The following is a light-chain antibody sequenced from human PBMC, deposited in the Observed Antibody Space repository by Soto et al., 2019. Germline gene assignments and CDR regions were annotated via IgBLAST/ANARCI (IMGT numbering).Light chain of an antibody. CDR3: GTWDSSLSGVI. J-gene: IGLJ2*01. Sequence: QSVLTQPPSLSAAPGQKVSISCSGSSSNIGKNYVSWYQQVPGAAPKLLIYDNNKRPTGIADRFSGSKSGTSATLDITGLQSGDEADYYCGTWDSSLSGVIFGGGTKLTVL. V-gene: IGLV1-51*01. CDR1: SSNIGKNY. CDR2: DNN.